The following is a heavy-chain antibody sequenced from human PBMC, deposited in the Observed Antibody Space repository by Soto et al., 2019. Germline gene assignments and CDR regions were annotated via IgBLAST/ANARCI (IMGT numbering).Heavy chain of an antibody. CDR2: IIPIFGTA. V-gene: IGHV1-69*01. CDR1: GGTFSSYA. CDR3: ARNVRWFGDLWGHFDY. D-gene: IGHD3-10*01. Sequence: QVQLVQSGAEVKKPGSSVKVSCKASGGTFSSYAISWVRQAPGQGLEWMGGIIPIFGTANYAQKFQGRVTMTADESTSTAYMELSSLRSEDTAVYYCARNVRWFGDLWGHFDYWGQGTLVTVSS. J-gene: IGHJ4*02.